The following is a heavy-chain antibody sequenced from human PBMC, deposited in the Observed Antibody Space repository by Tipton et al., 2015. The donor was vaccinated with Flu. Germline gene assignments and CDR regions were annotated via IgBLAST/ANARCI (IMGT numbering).Heavy chain of an antibody. V-gene: IGHV4-61*02. D-gene: IGHD1-26*01. CDR2: ISTTGST. J-gene: IGHJ4*02. CDR3: ARDGLSGKYTD. CDR1: GGSISSGTYY. Sequence: TLSLTCSVSGGSISSGTYYWSWIRQPAGKGLEWIGRISTTGSTNYNPSLENRLTISIDTSRNQVSLNVTSVTAADTARYHCARDGLSGKYTDWGQGSLVTVSS.